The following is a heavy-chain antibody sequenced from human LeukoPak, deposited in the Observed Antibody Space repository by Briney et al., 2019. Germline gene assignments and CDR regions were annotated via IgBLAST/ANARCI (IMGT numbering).Heavy chain of an antibody. CDR3: ARAIHTTTVTLDY. V-gene: IGHV3-48*04. CDR2: ISSSGRTI. D-gene: IGHD4-17*01. J-gene: IGHJ4*02. CDR1: GFTFSSYS. Sequence: HAGGSLRLSCAASGFTFSSYSMNWVRQAPGKGLEWVSYISSSGRTIYYADSVKGRFTISRDNAKNSLYLQMNSLRAEDTAVYYCARAIHTTTVTLDYWGQGNLVTVSS.